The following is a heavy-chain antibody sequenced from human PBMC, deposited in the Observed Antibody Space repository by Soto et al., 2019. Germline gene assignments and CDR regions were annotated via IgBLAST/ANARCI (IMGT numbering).Heavy chain of an antibody. CDR3: ASAFGGSGYYSRSDN. J-gene: IGHJ4*02. CDR1: VSSISRSRYS. V-gene: IGHV4-31*11. CDR2: IYYSGST. D-gene: IGHD3-22*01. Sequence: TLSLTGAVSVSSISRSRYSWCGIRQHTGKGLEWIGNIYYSGSTYYNPPLKSPVTISVDTAKTQFSLKLSSLTAADTAVYYCASAFGGSGYYSRSDNWGQGTLVNGSS.